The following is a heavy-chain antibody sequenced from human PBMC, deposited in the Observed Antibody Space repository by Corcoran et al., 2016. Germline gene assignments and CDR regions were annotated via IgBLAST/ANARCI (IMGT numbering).Heavy chain of an antibody. J-gene: IGHJ3*02. CDR3: ARVSRGGDYDDAFDI. CDR1: GFTFSSYG. D-gene: IGHD4-17*01. V-gene: IGHV3-33*01. CDR2: IWYDGSNK. Sequence: QVQLVESGGGVVQPGRSLRLSCAASGFTFSSYGMHWVRQAPGKGLEWVAVIWYDGSNKYYADSVKGRFTISRDNSKNTLYLQMNSLRAEDTAVYYCARVSRGGDYDDAFDIWGQGTMVTVSS.